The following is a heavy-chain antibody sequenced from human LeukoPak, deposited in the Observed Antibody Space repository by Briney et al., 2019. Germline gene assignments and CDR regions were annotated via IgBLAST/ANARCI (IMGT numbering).Heavy chain of an antibody. Sequence: ASVKVSCKASGYSFTSYYMHWVRQAPGQGLEWMGWINPNSGGTNYAQKFQGRVTMTRDTSISTAYMELSRLRSDDTAVYYCALSLGYCSGGSCYVLGYWGQGTLVTVSS. D-gene: IGHD2-15*01. CDR3: ALSLGYCSGGSCYVLGY. J-gene: IGHJ4*02. CDR1: GYSFTSYY. V-gene: IGHV1-2*02. CDR2: INPNSGGT.